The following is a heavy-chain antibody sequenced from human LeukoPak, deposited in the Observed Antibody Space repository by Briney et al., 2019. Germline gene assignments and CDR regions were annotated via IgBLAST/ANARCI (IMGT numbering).Heavy chain of an antibody. Sequence: GGSLRLSCAASGFTFSSYEMNWVRQAPGKGLEWVSYISSSGSTIYYADSVKGRFTISRDNSKNTLYLQMNSLRAEDTAVYYCAKDRRDSSGWYEWGQGTLVTVSS. CDR3: AKDRRDSSGWYE. D-gene: IGHD6-19*01. J-gene: IGHJ4*02. CDR1: GFTFSSYE. V-gene: IGHV3-48*03. CDR2: ISSSGSTI.